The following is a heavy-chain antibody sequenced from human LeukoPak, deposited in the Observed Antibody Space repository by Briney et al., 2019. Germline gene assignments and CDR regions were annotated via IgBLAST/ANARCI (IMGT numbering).Heavy chain of an antibody. CDR1: GFTFSSYW. CDR2: ISGDGSTT. D-gene: IGHD3-3*01. CDR3: ARGVPRGP. J-gene: IGHJ5*02. Sequence: GGSLRLSCAASGFTFSSYWMHWVRQAPGKGLVWVSLISGDGSTTIYADSVKGRFTISRDNAKNTLFLQMNSLRAEDTAVYYCARGVPRGPWGQGTLVTVSS. V-gene: IGHV3-74*01.